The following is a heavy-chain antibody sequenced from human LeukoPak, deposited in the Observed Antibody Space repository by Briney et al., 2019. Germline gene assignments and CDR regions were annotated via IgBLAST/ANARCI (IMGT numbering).Heavy chain of an antibody. V-gene: IGHV1-69*13. CDR3: ARDNYDFWSGYYTGRGINY. Sequence: SVKVSCKASGGTFSSYAISWVRQAPGQGLKWMGGIISFFGTANHAQKFQGRVTITADESTSTAYMELSSLRSEDTAVYYCARDNYDFWSGYYTGRGINYWGQGTLVTVSS. CDR2: IISFFGTA. D-gene: IGHD3-3*01. J-gene: IGHJ4*02. CDR1: GGTFSSYA.